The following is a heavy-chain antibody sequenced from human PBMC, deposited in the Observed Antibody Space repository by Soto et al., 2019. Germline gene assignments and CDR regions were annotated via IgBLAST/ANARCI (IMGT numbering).Heavy chain of an antibody. J-gene: IGHJ5*02. CDR2: INPNSGGT. CDR1: GYTFTGYY. Sequence: ASLKVSCKASGYTFTGYYMHWVRQAPGQGLEWMGWINPNSGGTNYAQKFQGRVTMTRDTSISTAYMELSRLRSDDTAVYYCARALYALLLWSEGFDPWGQGTLVTVSS. D-gene: IGHD3-10*01. V-gene: IGHV1-2*02. CDR3: ARALYALLLWSEGFDP.